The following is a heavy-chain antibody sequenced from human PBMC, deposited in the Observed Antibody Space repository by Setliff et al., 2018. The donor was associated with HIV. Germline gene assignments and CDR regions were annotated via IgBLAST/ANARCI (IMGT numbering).Heavy chain of an antibody. CDR1: GGSISSGSYY. Sequence: TLSLTCTVSGGSISSGSYYWSWIRQPAGKGLEWIGRIYTSGSSNSNPSLKSRVTISVDTSKNQFSLKLSSVTAADTAVYYCARWDWNSPFDAFDIWGQGTMVTVSS. CDR3: ARWDWNSPFDAFDI. D-gene: IGHD1-7*01. J-gene: IGHJ3*02. V-gene: IGHV4-61*02. CDR2: IYTSGSS.